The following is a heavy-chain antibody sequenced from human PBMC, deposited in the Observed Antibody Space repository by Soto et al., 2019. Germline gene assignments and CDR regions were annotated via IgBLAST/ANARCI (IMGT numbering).Heavy chain of an antibody. Sequence: PSETLSLTCTVSGGSISSGDYYWSWIRQPPGKGLEWIGYIYYSGSTYYNPSLKSRVTISVDTSKNQFSLKLSSVTVADTAVYYCAREAPYCSSTSCYDYWGQGTLVTVSS. CDR3: AREAPYCSSTSCYDY. V-gene: IGHV4-30-4*01. J-gene: IGHJ4*02. D-gene: IGHD2-2*01. CDR1: GGSISSGDYY. CDR2: IYYSGST.